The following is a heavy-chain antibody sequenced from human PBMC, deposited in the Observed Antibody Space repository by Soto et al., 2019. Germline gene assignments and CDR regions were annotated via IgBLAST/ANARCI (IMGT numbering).Heavy chain of an antibody. CDR1: GFTFSTYA. Sequence: GGSLRLSCAASGFTFSTYAMNWVRQPPGKGLEWVSSISGSGAYTYYADSVQGRFTISRDNSKNTPNLQMNSLRAEDTAVYYCARDRHPYSTKYYFDYWGQGTLVTVS. CDR2: ISGSGAYT. J-gene: IGHJ4*02. CDR3: ARDRHPYSTKYYFDY. D-gene: IGHD2-2*01. V-gene: IGHV3-23*01.